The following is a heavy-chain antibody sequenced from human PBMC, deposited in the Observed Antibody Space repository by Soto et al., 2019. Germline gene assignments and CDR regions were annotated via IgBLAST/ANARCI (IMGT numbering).Heavy chain of an antibody. V-gene: IGHV1-8*01. J-gene: IGHJ3*02. CDR3: ARGASIFGVVIISGPLQAAFDI. CDR1: GYTFTSYD. Sequence: ASVKVSCKASGYTFTSYDINWVRQAIGQGLEWMGWMNPNSGNTGYAQKFQGRVTMTRNTSISTAYMELSSLRSEDAAVYYCARGASIFGVVIISGPLQAAFDIWGQGTMVTVSS. CDR2: MNPNSGNT. D-gene: IGHD3-3*01.